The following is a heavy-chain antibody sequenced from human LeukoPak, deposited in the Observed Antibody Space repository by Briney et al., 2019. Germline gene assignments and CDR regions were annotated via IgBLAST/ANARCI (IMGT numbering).Heavy chain of an antibody. V-gene: IGHV4-34*01. CDR1: GGSFSGYY. D-gene: IGHD3-22*01. CDR3: ARGNLYYFDSSGYYFKFDY. J-gene: IGHJ4*02. Sequence: SETLSLTCAVYGGSFSGYYWSWIRQPPGKGLEWIGEINHSGSTDYIPSLRSRVTISVDTSKNQFSLKLSSVTAADTAVYYCARGNLYYFDSSGYYFKFDYWGQGTLVTVSS. CDR2: INHSGST.